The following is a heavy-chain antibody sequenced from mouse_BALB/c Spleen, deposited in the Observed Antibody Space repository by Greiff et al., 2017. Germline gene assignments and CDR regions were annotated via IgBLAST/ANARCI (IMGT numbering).Heavy chain of an antibody. Sequence: EVQLVESGGGLVQPGGSRKLSCAASGFTFSSFGMHWVRQAPEKGLEWVAYISSGSSTIYYADTVKGRFTIARDNPKNTLFLQMTSLRSEDTAMYYCAISGYYYAMDYWGQGTAVSVSS. D-gene: IGHD3-1*01. CDR3: AISGYYYAMDY. V-gene: IGHV5-17*02. CDR1: GFTFSSFG. CDR2: ISSGSSTI. J-gene: IGHJ4*01.